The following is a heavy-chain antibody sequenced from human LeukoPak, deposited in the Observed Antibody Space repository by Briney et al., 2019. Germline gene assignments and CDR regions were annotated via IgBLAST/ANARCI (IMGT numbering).Heavy chain of an antibody. CDR1: GGSINSYY. CDR3: ARDPRAAVAGYYYYYYMDV. Sequence: SETLSLTCTVSGGSINSYYWSWIRQPAGKGLEWIGRIYTSGSTNYNPSLKSRVTMSVDTSKNQFSLKLSSVTAADTAVYYCARDPRAAVAGYYYYYYMDVWGKGTTVTVSS. CDR2: IYTSGST. V-gene: IGHV4-4*07. D-gene: IGHD6-19*01. J-gene: IGHJ6*03.